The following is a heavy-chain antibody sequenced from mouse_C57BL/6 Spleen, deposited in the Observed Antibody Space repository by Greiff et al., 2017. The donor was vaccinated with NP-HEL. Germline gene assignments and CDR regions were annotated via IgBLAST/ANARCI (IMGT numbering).Heavy chain of an antibody. CDR3: ATDYSNSYWYFDV. Sequence: VQLQQSGAELVKPGASVKLSCKASGYTFTSYWMHWVKQRPGQGLEWIGMIHPNSGGTNYNEKFKSKATLTVDKSSSTAYMQLSSLTSEDSAVYYCATDYSNSYWYFDVWGTGTTVTVSS. J-gene: IGHJ1*03. D-gene: IGHD2-5*01. CDR2: IHPNSGGT. V-gene: IGHV1-64*01. CDR1: GYTFTSYW.